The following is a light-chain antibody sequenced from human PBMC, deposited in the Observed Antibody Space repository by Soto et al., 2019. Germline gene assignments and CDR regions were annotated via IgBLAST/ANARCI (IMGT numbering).Light chain of an antibody. CDR3: QQYNHWPPLT. J-gene: IGKJ4*01. V-gene: IGKV3-15*01. CDR2: GAS. Sequence: EIVMTQSPATLSVSPGERATLSCRASQSVGRNLAWYQQKPGQAPRLLIYGASTRATGIPARFSGSGSGTEFTITINRLHPEDFAIYSCQQYNHWPPLTFGGGTKVEIK. CDR1: QSVGRN.